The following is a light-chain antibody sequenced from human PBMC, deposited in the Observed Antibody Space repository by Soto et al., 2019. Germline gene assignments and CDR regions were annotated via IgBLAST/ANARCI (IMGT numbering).Light chain of an antibody. CDR3: QQANSFPHT. CDR1: QGISSW. V-gene: IGKV1-12*01. Sequence: DIQMTQSPSSVSASVGDRVTITCRTSQGISSWLAWYQQNPAKAPTLLIYAASSLQSGIPSRFGGSGSGTDFTLTTTSLPPEEFATYYCQQANSFPHTCGQGTKLEIK. J-gene: IGKJ2*01. CDR2: AAS.